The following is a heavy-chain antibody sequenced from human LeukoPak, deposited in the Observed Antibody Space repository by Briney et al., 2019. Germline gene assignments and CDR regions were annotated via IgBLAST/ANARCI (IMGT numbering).Heavy chain of an antibody. J-gene: IGHJ5*02. D-gene: IGHD2-2*01. CDR2: TSYDGSNK. CDR1: GFTFSSYG. V-gene: IGHV3-30*18. Sequence: GGSLRLSCAASGFTFSSYGMHWVRQAPGKGLEWVAVTSYDGSNKYYADSVKGRFTISRDNSKNTLYLQMNSLRAEDTAVYYCAKEIVPAANWFDPWGQGTLVTVSS. CDR3: AKEIVPAANWFDP.